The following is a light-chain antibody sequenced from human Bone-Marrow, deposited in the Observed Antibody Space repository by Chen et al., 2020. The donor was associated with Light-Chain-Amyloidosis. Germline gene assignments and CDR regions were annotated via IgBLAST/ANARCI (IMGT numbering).Light chain of an antibody. V-gene: IGLV3-21*02. J-gene: IGLJ3*02. Sequence: SYVLTQPSSVSVAPGQTATIACGGNKLGSTSVHWYQQTPGQAPLLVVYDDSDRPSGIPVRLSGSNSGNTATLTISRVEAGDEADYYCQVWDRSSDRPVFGGGTKLTVL. CDR2: DDS. CDR3: QVWDRSSDRPV. CDR1: KLGSTS.